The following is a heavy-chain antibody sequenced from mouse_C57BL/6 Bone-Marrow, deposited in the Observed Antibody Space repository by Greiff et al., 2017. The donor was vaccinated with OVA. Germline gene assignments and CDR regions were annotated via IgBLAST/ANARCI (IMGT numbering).Heavy chain of an antibody. Sequence: QVQLKESGAELVRPGTSVKVSCNASGYAFTNYLLEWVKQRPRQGLEWIGVLNPGSGGTNYNEKFKGKATLTADTSSSTAYMQLSSLTSEDSAVYFGARAEAYGRYAMDYWGQGTSVTVSS. V-gene: IGHV1-54*01. J-gene: IGHJ4*01. CDR2: LNPGSGGT. CDR1: GYAFTNYL. CDR3: ARAEAYGRYAMDY. D-gene: IGHD6-5*01.